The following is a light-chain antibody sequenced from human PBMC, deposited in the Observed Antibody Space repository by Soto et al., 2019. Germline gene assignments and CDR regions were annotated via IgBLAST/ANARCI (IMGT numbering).Light chain of an antibody. J-gene: IGLJ1*01. V-gene: IGLV2-18*01. CDR2: EVN. CDR1: SSDIGSYNR. CDR3: SLYTSISTYV. Sequence: QSVLTQPPCVCGYPGQSVTVSCTGISSDIGSYNRVSWYQQPPGTAPKLMIYEVNNRPSGVPDCFSGSTSGNTASLTISRLQAEDEADYYCSLYTSISTYVFGTGTKVTVL.